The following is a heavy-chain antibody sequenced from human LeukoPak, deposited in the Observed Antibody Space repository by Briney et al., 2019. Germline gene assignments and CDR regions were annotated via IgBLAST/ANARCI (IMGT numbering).Heavy chain of an antibody. CDR1: RFTFSTYS. D-gene: IGHD2-2*01. CDR3: ARDRGSNNYFDQ. Sequence: GGSLRLSCAASRFTFSTYSMNWVRQAPGKGLEWVSFISTSSSYIYYADSVKGRFTISRDNANSTLFLQMNSLRAEDTAVYYCARDRGSNNYFDQWGQGTLVTVSS. V-gene: IGHV3-21*04. CDR2: ISTSSSYI. J-gene: IGHJ4*02.